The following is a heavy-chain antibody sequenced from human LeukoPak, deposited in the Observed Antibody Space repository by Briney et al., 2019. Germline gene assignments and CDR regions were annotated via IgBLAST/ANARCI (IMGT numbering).Heavy chain of an antibody. CDR2: IYDSGST. D-gene: IGHD3-22*01. CDR1: GGSTSRYY. J-gene: IGHJ4*02. V-gene: IGHV4-59*01. Sequence: SETLSRTCTVSGGSTSRYYWSWIRQPPGKELEWIGNIYDSGSTNYNPSLKSRVTISVDTSKNQCSRKLSSVTAADTAVYYCARQSISGSSLSYFDYWGEGTLVNVSS. CDR3: ARQSISGSSLSYFDY.